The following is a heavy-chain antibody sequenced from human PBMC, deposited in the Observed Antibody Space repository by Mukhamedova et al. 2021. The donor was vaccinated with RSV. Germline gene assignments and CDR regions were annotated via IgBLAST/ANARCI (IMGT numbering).Heavy chain of an antibody. J-gene: IGHJ6*03. CDR2: SKTDGGTT. V-gene: IGHV3-15*01. Sequence: SKTDGGTTDYAAPVKGRFTISRDDSKNTLYLQMNSLKTEDTAVYYCTVDGTDFWSGRLSYYYMDVWGKGTTVTVSS. D-gene: IGHD3-3*01. CDR3: TVDGTDFWSGRLSYYYMDV.